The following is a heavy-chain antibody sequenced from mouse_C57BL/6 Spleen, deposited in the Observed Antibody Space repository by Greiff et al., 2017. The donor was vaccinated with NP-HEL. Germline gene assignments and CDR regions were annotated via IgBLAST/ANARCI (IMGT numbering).Heavy chain of an antibody. CDR1: GFSLTSYA. D-gene: IGHD1-1*01. V-gene: IGHV2-9-1*01. CDR3: ASTTVVGYYAMDY. Sequence: QVQLKESGPGLVAPSQSLSITCPVSGFSLTSYAISWVRQPPGKGLEWLGVIWTGGGTNYNSALKSRLSISKDNSKSQVFLKMNSLQTDDTARYYCASTTVVGYYAMDYWGQGTSVTVSS. J-gene: IGHJ4*01. CDR2: IWTGGGT.